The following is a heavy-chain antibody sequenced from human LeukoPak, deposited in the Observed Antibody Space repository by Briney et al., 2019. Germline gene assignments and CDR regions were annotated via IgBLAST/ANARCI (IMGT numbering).Heavy chain of an antibody. Sequence: SQTLSLTCAISGDSVSSNSAAWNWIRQSPSRGLEWLGRTYYRSKWYNDYAVSVKSRITINPDISKNQFSLQLNSVTPEDTAVYYCASGSAEATISYYYYYMDVWGKGTSVTVSS. CDR2: TYYRSKWYN. CDR1: GDSVSSNSAA. V-gene: IGHV6-1*01. J-gene: IGHJ6*03. D-gene: IGHD5-12*01. CDR3: ASGSAEATISYYYYYMDV.